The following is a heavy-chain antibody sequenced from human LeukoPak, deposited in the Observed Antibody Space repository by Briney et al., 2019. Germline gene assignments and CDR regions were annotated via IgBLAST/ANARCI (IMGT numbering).Heavy chain of an antibody. D-gene: IGHD3-22*01. CDR3: AKGAMIVVPDAFDI. J-gene: IGHJ3*02. CDR2: TYYRSRWYS. Sequence: PSQTLSLTCAISGDSVSRNTAGWNWIRQSPSRGLEWLGRTYYRSRWYSDFAPSVRSRITINPDTSKNQFSLQLTSVTPEDTAVYYCAKGAMIVVPDAFDIWGQGTMVTVSS. V-gene: IGHV6-1*01. CDR1: GDSVSRNTAG.